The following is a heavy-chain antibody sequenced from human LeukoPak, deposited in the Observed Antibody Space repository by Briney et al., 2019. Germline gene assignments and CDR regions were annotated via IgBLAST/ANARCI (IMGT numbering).Heavy chain of an antibody. CDR3: ARGAARFYY. D-gene: IGHD6-13*01. CDR2: INHSGST. Sequence: PSETLSLTCAVYGGSFSGYYWSWIRPPPGKGLEWIGEINHSGSTNYNPSLKSRVTISVDTSKNQFSLKLSSVTAADTAVYYCARGAARFYYWGQGTLVTVSS. CDR1: GGSFSGYY. J-gene: IGHJ4*02. V-gene: IGHV4-34*01.